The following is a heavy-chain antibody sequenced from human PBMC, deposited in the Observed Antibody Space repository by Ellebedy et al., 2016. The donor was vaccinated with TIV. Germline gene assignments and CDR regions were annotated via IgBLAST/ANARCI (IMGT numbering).Heavy chain of an antibody. D-gene: IGHD3-16*01. CDR3: ARDRGERGLPSFFDF. J-gene: IGHJ4*02. CDR1: GFTFKNFS. Sequence: GESLKISCTASGFTFKNFSLNWVRHAPGKGLEWVASISGSLHSVNSAESVRGRFTISRDNARNCLSLQLDSLRAEDTAVYYCARDRGERGLPSFFDFWGQGTLVTVST. CDR2: ISGSLHSV. V-gene: IGHV3-21*01.